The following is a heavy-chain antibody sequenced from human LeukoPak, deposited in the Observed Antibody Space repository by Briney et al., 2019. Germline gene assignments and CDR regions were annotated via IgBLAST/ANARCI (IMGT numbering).Heavy chain of an antibody. CDR2: IYSGGST. J-gene: IGHJ6*02. CDR1: GFTFSTYW. Sequence: GGSLRLSCGASGFTFSTYWMSWVRQAPGKGLEGVSVIYSGGSTYYADSVKGRFTISRHNSKNTLYLQMNSLRAEDTAVYYCAKDILTGYYTDYYYYGMDVWGQGTTVTVSS. D-gene: IGHD3-9*01. CDR3: AKDILTGYYTDYYYYGMDV. V-gene: IGHV3-53*04.